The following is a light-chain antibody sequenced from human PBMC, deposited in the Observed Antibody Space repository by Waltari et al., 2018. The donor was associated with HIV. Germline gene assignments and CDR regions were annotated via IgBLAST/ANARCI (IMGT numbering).Light chain of an antibody. V-gene: IGLV2-23*02. Sequence: QSALPQPASVSGSPGQSITISCTGTSSDVGSYNLVSWYQQHPGKAPKLMIYEVSTRPSGVSDRFSGSKSGNTASLTISGLQAEDEADYYCCSYAGSSTFEVFGGGTKLTVL. CDR1: SSDVGSYNL. CDR2: EVS. J-gene: IGLJ2*01. CDR3: CSYAGSSTFEV.